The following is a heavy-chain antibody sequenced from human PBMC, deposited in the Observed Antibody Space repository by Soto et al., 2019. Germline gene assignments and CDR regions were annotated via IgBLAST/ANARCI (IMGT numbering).Heavy chain of an antibody. Sequence: GGSLRLSCAASGFTFSSYAMSWVRQAPGKWLEWVSAISGSGGSTYYADSVKGRFTISRDNSKNTLYLQMNSLRAEDTAVYYCAKGPHNYYDSSGYSYYFDYWGQGTLVTVSS. J-gene: IGHJ4*02. CDR1: GFTFSSYA. V-gene: IGHV3-23*01. D-gene: IGHD3-22*01. CDR2: ISGSGGST. CDR3: AKGPHNYYDSSGYSYYFDY.